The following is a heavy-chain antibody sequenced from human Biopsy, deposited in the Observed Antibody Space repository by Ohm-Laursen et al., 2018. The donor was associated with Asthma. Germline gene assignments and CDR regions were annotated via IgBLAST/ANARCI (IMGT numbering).Heavy chain of an antibody. CDR3: ARVRGAFYESSVKNAFDV. D-gene: IGHD3-22*01. Sequence: GTLSLTCTISGFSMDTNSYFWGWIRQPPGKGLEYIGYTHYSGTTNTDPSLTGRVTMSVDTSKNQFSLKVTSVTAADTAVYFCARVRGAFYESSVKNAFDVWGQGTMVTVSS. CDR2: THYSGTT. CDR1: GFSMDTNSYF. J-gene: IGHJ3*01. V-gene: IGHV4-61*05.